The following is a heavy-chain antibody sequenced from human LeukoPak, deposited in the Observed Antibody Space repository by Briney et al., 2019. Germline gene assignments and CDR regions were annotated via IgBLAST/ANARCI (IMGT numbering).Heavy chain of an antibody. V-gene: IGHV3-21*01. CDR2: ISSSSYI. Sequence: GGSLRLSCAASGFTFSSYSMNWVRQAPGKGLEWVSSISSSSYIYYADSVKGRFTISRDNAKNSLYLQMNSLRAEDTAVYYCARGGLGYYDSSGYLVSYWGQGTLVTVSS. CDR3: ARGGLGYYDSSGYLVSY. D-gene: IGHD3-22*01. J-gene: IGHJ4*02. CDR1: GFTFSSYS.